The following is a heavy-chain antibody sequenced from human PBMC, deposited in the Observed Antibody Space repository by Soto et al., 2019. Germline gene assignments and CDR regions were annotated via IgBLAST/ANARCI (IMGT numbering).Heavy chain of an antibody. Sequence: SETLSLTCTVSGGSISSYYWSWIRQPPGKGLEWIGYIYYSGSTNYDPSLKSRVTISADTSKKQFSLKLSSVTAADTAVYYCARDPGDGDYEGYYYYGMDVWGQGTTDTVSS. CDR3: ARDPGDGDYEGYYYYGMDV. J-gene: IGHJ6*02. D-gene: IGHD4-17*01. V-gene: IGHV4-59*12. CDR1: GGSISSYY. CDR2: IYYSGST.